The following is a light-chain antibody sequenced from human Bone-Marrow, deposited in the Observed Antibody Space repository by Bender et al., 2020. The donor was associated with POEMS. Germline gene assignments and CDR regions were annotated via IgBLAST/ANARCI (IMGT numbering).Light chain of an antibody. CDR1: NIGGKS. V-gene: IGLV3-21*02. CDR2: EDS. CDR3: QVYDSSSDLVI. J-gene: IGLJ2*01. Sequence: SYVLTQPPSVSVAPGQTARITCGGNNIGGKSVHWYQQKPGQAPVLVIYEDSDRPSDIPERFSGSNSGNTATLTISRVEAGDEADYYCQVYDSSSDLVIFGGGTKLTVL.